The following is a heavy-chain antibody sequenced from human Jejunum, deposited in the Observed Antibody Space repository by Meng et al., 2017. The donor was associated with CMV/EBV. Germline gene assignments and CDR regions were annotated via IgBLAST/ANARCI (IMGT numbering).Heavy chain of an antibody. D-gene: IGHD1-14*01. V-gene: IGHV4-39*07. Sequence: GSISSSSYYWGWIRQSPGKGLEWIGSIHYSGIAYYNPSLKSRVTISVDTSKNQFSLKLNSVTAADTAVYYCARDVLLGTHNWFDPWGRGTRVTVSS. CDR1: GSISSSSYY. J-gene: IGHJ5*02. CDR3: ARDVLLGTHNWFDP. CDR2: IHYSGIA.